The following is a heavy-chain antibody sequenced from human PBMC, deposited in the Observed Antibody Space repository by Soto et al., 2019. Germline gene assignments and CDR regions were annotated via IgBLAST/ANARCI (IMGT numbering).Heavy chain of an antibody. CDR3: ARRGPYYDFWSGEHNLFDP. CDR2: IYHSGST. V-gene: IGHV4-30-2*01. Sequence: SETLSLTCAVSGGSISSGGYSWSWIRQPPGKGLEWIGYIYHSGSTYYNPSLKSRVTISVDTSKNQFSLKLSSVTAADTAVYYCARRGPYYDFWSGEHNLFDPWGQGTLVIVSS. D-gene: IGHD3-3*01. CDR1: GGSISSGGYS. J-gene: IGHJ5*02.